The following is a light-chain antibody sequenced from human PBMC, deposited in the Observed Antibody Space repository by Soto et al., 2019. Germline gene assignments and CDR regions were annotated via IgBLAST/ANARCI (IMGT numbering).Light chain of an antibody. CDR1: QSINSH. V-gene: IGKV1-39*01. J-gene: IGKJ4*01. Sequence: DIQMTQSPSSLSASVGDRVTITCRASQSINSHLNWYQQKPGKAPKLLISDASNLQSGVPSRFSGSGSGTLFTLTLNTLRPEYSAIYLSQQSYDAPLLTFGGHTRVEIK. CDR2: DAS. CDR3: QQSYDAPLLT.